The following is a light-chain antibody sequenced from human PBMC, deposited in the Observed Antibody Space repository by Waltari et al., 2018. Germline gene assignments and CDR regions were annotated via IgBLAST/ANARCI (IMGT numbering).Light chain of an antibody. CDR2: DAT. J-gene: IGKJ3*01. CDR3: QQSNSV. V-gene: IGKV1-9*01. CDR1: QGINY. Sequence: DIQLTQSPSFLSASVGVRVTITCRASQGINYLVWYQQNPGKAPKVLVYDATILQIGVPSRFSGSGSATEFTLTISSLQPEDFATYYCQQSNSVFGPGTKVDIK.